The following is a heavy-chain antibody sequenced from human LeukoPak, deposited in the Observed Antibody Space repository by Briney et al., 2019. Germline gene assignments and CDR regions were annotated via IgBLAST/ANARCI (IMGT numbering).Heavy chain of an antibody. D-gene: IGHD3-10*01. V-gene: IGHV5-51*01. CDR1: GYSFTSYW. Sequence: GESLKISCKGSGYSFTSYWIGWVRQMPGKGLEWMGIIYPGDSDTRYSPSFQGQVTISADKSISTAYLQWSSLKASDTAMYNCARQAYYYGSGSYPSFDYWGQGTLVTVSS. J-gene: IGHJ4*02. CDR2: IYPGDSDT. CDR3: ARQAYYYGSGSYPSFDY.